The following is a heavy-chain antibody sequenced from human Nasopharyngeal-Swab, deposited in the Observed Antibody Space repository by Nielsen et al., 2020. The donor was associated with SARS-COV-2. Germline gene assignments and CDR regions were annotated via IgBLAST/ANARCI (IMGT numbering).Heavy chain of an antibody. CDR1: GGSVSSGSYY. J-gene: IGHJ6*02. Sequence: SETLSLTCTVSGGSVSSGSYYWSWIRQPPGKGLEWIGYIYYSGSTNYNPSLKSRVTISVDTSKNQFSLKLSSVTAADTAVYYCARDCPITANPGYYYGMDVWGQGTTVTVSS. V-gene: IGHV4-61*01. CDR2: IYYSGST. D-gene: IGHD1-14*01. CDR3: ARDCPITANPGYYYGMDV.